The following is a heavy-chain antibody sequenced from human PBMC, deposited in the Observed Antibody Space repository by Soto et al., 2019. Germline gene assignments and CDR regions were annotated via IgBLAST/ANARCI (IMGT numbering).Heavy chain of an antibody. V-gene: IGHV1-69*12. CDR2: IIPIFGTA. D-gene: IGHD3-22*01. J-gene: IGHJ5*02. CDR1: GGTFSSYA. CDR3: ARCKEKYGYYYDSSGYLRRCYNWFDP. Sequence: QVQLVQSGAEVKKPGSSVKVSCKASGGTFSSYAISWVRQAPGQGLEWMGGIIPIFGTANYAQKFQGRVTINADESTSTAYMELGSLRSEDTAVYYCARCKEKYGYYYDSSGYLRRCYNWFDPWGQGTLVTVSS.